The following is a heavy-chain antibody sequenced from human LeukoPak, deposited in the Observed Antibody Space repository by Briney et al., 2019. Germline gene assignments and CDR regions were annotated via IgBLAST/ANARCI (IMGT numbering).Heavy chain of an antibody. CDR2: ISSSSLYI. V-gene: IGHV3-21*01. CDR3: ARGNTAMVTFDY. Sequence: GESLRLSCAASGFTFSSYSMNWVRQAPGKGLEWVSSISSSSLYIYYADSVKGRFTISRGNAKNSLYLQMNSLRAEDTAVYYCARGNTAMVTFDYWGQGTLVTVSS. J-gene: IGHJ4*02. D-gene: IGHD5-18*01. CDR1: GFTFSSYS.